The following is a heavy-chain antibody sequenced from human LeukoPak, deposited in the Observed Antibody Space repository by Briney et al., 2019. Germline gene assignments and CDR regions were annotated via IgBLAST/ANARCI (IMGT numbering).Heavy chain of an antibody. CDR2: INYRGST. D-gene: IGHD2-2*01. Sequence: PSETLSLTCTVSGGSISSGDYYWSWIRQPPGKGLEWIGYINYRGSTYYNPSLKSRVTISVDTSKNQFSLKLSSVTAADTAVYYCARDHQLRGFDYWGQGTLVTVSS. V-gene: IGHV4-30-4*01. J-gene: IGHJ4*02. CDR1: GGSISSGDYY. CDR3: ARDHQLRGFDY.